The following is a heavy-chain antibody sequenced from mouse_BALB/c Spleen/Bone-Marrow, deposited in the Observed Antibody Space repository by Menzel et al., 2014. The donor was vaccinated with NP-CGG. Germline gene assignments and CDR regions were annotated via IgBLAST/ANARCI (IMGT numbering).Heavy chain of an antibody. D-gene: IGHD1-1*01. CDR3: ARRYGSLWYFDV. V-gene: IGHV1-7*01. CDR2: INPSSGYT. Sequence: VHLQQSGAELAKPGASVKMSCKASGYTFTDYWMHWVKQRPGQGLEWIGYINPSSGYTEYNQKFKDKATLTADKSSSTAYTQLNILTSEDSAVYYCARRYGSLWYFDVWGAGTTVTVSS. CDR1: GYTFTDYW. J-gene: IGHJ1*01.